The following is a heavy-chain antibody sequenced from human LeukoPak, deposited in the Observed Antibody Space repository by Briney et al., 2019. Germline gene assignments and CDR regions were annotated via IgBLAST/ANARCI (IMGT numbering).Heavy chain of an antibody. J-gene: IGHJ6*02. CDR1: GGSFSGYY. CDR3: ARVTYYDSSVTDV. Sequence: PSETLSLTCAVYGGSFSGYYWSWIRQPPGKGLEWIGEINHSGSTNYNPSLKSRVTISVDTSKNQFSLKLSSVTAADTAVYYCARVTYYDSSVTDVWGQGTTVTVSS. CDR2: INHSGST. V-gene: IGHV4-34*01. D-gene: IGHD3-22*01.